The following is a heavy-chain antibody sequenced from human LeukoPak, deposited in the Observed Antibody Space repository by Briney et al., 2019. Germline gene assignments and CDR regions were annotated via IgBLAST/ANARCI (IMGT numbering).Heavy chain of an antibody. J-gene: IGHJ4*02. CDR2: INPNSGGT. Sequence: ASVKVSCKASGHTFTGYYMHWVRQAPGQGLEWMGWINPNSGGTNYAQKFQGRVTMTRDTSISTAYMELSRLRSDDTAVYYCARDTYSGGSCYSVFSYWGQGTLVTVSS. D-gene: IGHD2-15*01. V-gene: IGHV1-2*02. CDR3: ARDTYSGGSCYSVFSY. CDR1: GHTFTGYY.